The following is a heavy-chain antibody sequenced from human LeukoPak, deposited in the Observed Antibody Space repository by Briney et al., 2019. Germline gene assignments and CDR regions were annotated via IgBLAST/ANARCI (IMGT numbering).Heavy chain of an antibody. D-gene: IGHD2-2*01. CDR1: GGTFSCYA. CDR3: ARDCSSTSCYCY. J-gene: IGHJ4*02. Sequence: VASVKVSCKASGGTFSCYAISWVRQAPGQGLEWMGRIIPILGIANYAQKFQGRVTITADKSTSTAYMELSSLRSEDTAMYYCARDCSSTSCYCYWGQGTLVTVSS. CDR2: IIPILGIA. V-gene: IGHV1-69*04.